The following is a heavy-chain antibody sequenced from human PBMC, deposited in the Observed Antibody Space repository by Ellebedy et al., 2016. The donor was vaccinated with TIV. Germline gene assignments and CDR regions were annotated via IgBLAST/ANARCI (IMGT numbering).Heavy chain of an antibody. J-gene: IGHJ4*02. Sequence: ASVKVSCXSSGYTHTGHYLHWVRQAPGQGLEWMGWINPDSGNTNYAQKLQARVTMTTDTSTSTAYMEVRSLRSDDTAVYYCARVRGTWVSDIEDYWGQGTLVTVSP. CDR1: GYTHTGHY. CDR2: INPDSGNT. CDR3: ARVRGTWVSDIEDY. D-gene: IGHD2-15*01. V-gene: IGHV1-18*04.